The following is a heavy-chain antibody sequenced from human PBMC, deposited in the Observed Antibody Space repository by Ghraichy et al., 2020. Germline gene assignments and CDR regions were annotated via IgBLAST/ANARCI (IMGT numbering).Heavy chain of an antibody. CDR2: ISSSGSSK. Sequence: GSLRLSCAASGFTFSSYNMNWVRQAPGKGLEWVSHISSSGSSKYYADSVKGRFTVSRDNAKNSLYLQMNSLRDEDTAVYYCARVGWLQLSFVDYWGQGTLVTVSS. CDR3: ARVGWLQLSFVDY. CDR1: GFTFSSYN. V-gene: IGHV3-48*02. D-gene: IGHD5-24*01. J-gene: IGHJ4*02.